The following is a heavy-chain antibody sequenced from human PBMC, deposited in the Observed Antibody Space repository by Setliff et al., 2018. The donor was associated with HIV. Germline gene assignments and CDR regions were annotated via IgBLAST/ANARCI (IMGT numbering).Heavy chain of an antibody. V-gene: IGHV4-59*11. J-gene: IGHJ4*02. CDR1: GGSISSHY. D-gene: IGHD3-10*01. Sequence: PSETLSLTCTVSGGSISSHYWSWIRQPPGKGLEWIGYIYYSGSTNYNPSLKSRVTISVDTSKNQFSLKLSSVTAADTAVYYCARDLRPDGFPDYWGQGTLVTVSS. CDR2: IYYSGST. CDR3: ARDLRPDGFPDY.